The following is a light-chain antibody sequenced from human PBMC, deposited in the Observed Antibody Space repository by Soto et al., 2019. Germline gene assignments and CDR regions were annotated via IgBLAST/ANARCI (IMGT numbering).Light chain of an antibody. V-gene: IGLV1-44*01. CDR2: NDD. Sequence: QAVVTQPPSVSGTPGLRVTISCSGGSSNIGRDTVNWYQQLPGTAPKLLMFNDDQRPSGVPDRVSASKSGTSASLAISGLRSEDEADYYCATWDASLSGRVFGGGTKVTVL. CDR3: ATWDASLSGRV. CDR1: SSNIGRDT. J-gene: IGLJ3*02.